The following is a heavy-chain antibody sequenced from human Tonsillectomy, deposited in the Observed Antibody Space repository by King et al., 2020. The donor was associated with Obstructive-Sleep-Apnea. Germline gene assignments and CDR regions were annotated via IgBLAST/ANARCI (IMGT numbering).Heavy chain of an antibody. D-gene: IGHD1-14*01. V-gene: IGHV4-39*07. J-gene: IGHJ5*02. CDR2: VYYSGTT. CDR3: AGDSEYFARFDP. CDR1: GGSISSTSYY. Sequence: QLQESGPGLVKPSETLSLTCTVSGGSISSTSYYWGWIRQPPGKGLEWIGTVYYSGTTYYNPSLRSRVTILVDTSKNQFSLKLNSVTAADTARYFCAGDSEYFARFDPWGQGTLVTVSS.